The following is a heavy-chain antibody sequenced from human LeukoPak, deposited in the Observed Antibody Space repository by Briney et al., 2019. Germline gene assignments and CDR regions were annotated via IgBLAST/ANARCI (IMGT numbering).Heavy chain of an antibody. CDR2: ISYDGSNK. CDR1: GFTFSNYG. Sequence: PGRSLRLSCAASGFTFSNYGMHWVRQAPGKGLAWVAVISYDGSNKYYADSVKGRFTISRDNSKNTLYLQMNSLRAEDTAVYYCAKDKYSGSYGPLDYWGQGTLVTVSS. V-gene: IGHV3-30*18. D-gene: IGHD1-26*01. J-gene: IGHJ4*02. CDR3: AKDKYSGSYGPLDY.